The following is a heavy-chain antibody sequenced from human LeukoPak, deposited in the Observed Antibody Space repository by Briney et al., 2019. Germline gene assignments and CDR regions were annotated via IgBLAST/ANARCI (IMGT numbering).Heavy chain of an antibody. V-gene: IGHV4-34*01. J-gene: IGHJ6*02. D-gene: IGHD3-3*01. CDR3: ARGSILGVVPYNYYYGMDV. CDR2: INHSGST. Sequence: SQTLSLTCTVSGDSITSGGYYWSWIRQPPGKGLEWLGEINHSGSTNYNPSLKSRVTISVDTSKNQFSLKLSSVTAADTAVYYCARGSILGVVPYNYYYGMDVWGQGTTVTVSS. CDR1: GDSITSGGYY.